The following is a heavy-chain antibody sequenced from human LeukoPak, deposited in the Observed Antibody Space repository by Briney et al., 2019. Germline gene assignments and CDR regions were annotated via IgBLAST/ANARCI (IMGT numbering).Heavy chain of an antibody. CDR2: ISYDGSNK. CDR1: GFTFSSYA. CDR3: ARIAVRVSDAFDI. J-gene: IGHJ3*02. Sequence: RTGGSLRLSCAASGFTFSSYAMHWVRQAPGKGLEWVAVISYDGSNKYYADSVKGRFTISRDNSKNTLYLQMNSLRAEDTAVYYCARIAVRVSDAFDIWGQGTMVTVSS. V-gene: IGHV3-30-3*01.